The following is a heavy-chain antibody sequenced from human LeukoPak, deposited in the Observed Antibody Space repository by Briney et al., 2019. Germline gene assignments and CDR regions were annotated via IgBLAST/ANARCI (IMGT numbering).Heavy chain of an antibody. V-gene: IGHV4-4*07. CDR2: IYTSGST. CDR3: AKFGGMCDSMVVAATRRFDY. Sequence: PSETLSLTCTVSGGSISSYYWSWIRQPAGKGLEWIGRIYTSGSTNYNPSLKSRVTMSVHTSKNQFSLKLSPVTAADTAVYYCAKFGGMCDSMVVAATRRFDYWGQGTLVTVSS. D-gene: IGHD2-15*01. J-gene: IGHJ4*02. CDR1: GGSISSYY.